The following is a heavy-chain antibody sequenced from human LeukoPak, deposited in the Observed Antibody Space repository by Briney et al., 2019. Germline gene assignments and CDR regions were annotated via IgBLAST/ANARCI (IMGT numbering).Heavy chain of an antibody. D-gene: IGHD3-22*01. V-gene: IGHV4-59*08. CDR3: AKLTMTDAFDI. CDR1: GDSISRYH. Sequence: SETLSLTCTVSGDSISRYHWTWIRQPPGKGLEWIGYIANSGSTNYNPSLKSRVTISVDSSKNQLSLKLSSVTAADAALYYCAKLTMTDAFDIWGQGTMVTVSS. J-gene: IGHJ3*02. CDR2: IANSGST.